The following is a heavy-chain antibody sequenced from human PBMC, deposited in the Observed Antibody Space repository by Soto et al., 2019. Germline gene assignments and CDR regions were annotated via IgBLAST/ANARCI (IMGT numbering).Heavy chain of an antibody. V-gene: IGHV1-18*01. D-gene: IGHD3-10*02. CDR3: ARVVGALCPWFYP. Sequence: QVQLVQSGAEVKKPGASVKVSCKASGYNFNSYTISWVRQAPGQGLEWMGRISAYNGNTNYAQKLQGRVTMTTDTSTSPASMPLRTLRSDHTPVYHCARVVGALCPWFYPWRQGTLVTVSS. CDR1: GYNFNSYT. CDR2: ISAYNGNT. J-gene: IGHJ5*02.